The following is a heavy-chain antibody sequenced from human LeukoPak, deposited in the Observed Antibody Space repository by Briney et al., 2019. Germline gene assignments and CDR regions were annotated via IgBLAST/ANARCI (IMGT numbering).Heavy chain of an antibody. D-gene: IGHD5-24*01. CDR3: ARVAISSRRDGYFDY. CDR2: INPSGGST. J-gene: IGHJ4*02. CDR1: GYTFINYG. Sequence: ASVKVSCKASGYTFINYGISWVRQAPGQGLEWMGIINPSGGSTSYAQKFQGRVTMTRDTSTSTVYMELSSLRSEDTAVYYCARVAISSRRDGYFDYWGQGTLVTVSS. V-gene: IGHV1-46*01.